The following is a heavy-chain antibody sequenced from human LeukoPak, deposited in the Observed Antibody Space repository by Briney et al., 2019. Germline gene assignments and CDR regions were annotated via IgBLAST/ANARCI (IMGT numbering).Heavy chain of an antibody. CDR1: GYTFTSYG. Sequence: ASVTVSFTASGYTFTSYGISWVRQAPGQGLEWMGWISAYNGNTNYAQKLQGRVTMTTDTSTSTAYMELRSLRSDDTAVYYCARGGSQWLVSYYYYGIDVWGQGTTVTVSS. V-gene: IGHV1-18*01. D-gene: IGHD6-19*01. J-gene: IGHJ6*02. CDR3: ARGGSQWLVSYYYYGIDV. CDR2: ISAYNGNT.